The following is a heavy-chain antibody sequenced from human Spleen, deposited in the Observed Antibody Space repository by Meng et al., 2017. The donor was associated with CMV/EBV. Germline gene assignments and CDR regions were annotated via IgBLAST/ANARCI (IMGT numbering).Heavy chain of an antibody. J-gene: IGHJ4*02. V-gene: IGHV1-2*02. CDR3: ARDNGYPLMDS. CDR2: INPNNGGT. D-gene: IGHD5-18*01. Sequence: QVQLVQSGAEVRKRGASVKRLGYTCTDQDLPGGRQAPGQGLERRGWINPNNGGTKYAEKFHGRVTMTRDTSIHSAFMELSSLTSDDTAVYYCARDNGYPLMDSWGQGTLVTVSS. CDR1: YTCTDQD.